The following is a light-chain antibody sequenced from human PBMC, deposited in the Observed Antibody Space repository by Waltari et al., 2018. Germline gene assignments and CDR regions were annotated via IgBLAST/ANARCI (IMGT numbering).Light chain of an antibody. V-gene: IGKV3-15*01. Sequence: EIVMTQSPATLSVSPGERATLSCRASQSVSSNLAWYQQKPGQAPRLLLYGVSTRATGIPARFSGSGSGTEFTLTISSLQSEDFAVYFCQQYNNGPPDTFGQGTKLEIK. CDR3: QQYNNGPPDT. CDR2: GVS. CDR1: QSVSSN. J-gene: IGKJ2*01.